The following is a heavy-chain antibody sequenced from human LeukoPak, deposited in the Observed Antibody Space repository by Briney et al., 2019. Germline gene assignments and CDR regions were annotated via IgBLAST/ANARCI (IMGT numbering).Heavy chain of an antibody. D-gene: IGHD2-15*01. CDR2: ISTIGIT. Sequence: SQTLSLTCTVSSGSISSSNYYWSWIRQPAGGGLEWIGRISTIGITNYNPSLNSRVTISIDTSKNQFSLKLSSVTAADTAVYYCARDGRGGSCFHYYYYYMDVWGKGTTVTVSS. V-gene: IGHV4-61*02. J-gene: IGHJ6*03. CDR1: SGSISSSNYY. CDR3: ARDGRGGSCFHYYYYYMDV.